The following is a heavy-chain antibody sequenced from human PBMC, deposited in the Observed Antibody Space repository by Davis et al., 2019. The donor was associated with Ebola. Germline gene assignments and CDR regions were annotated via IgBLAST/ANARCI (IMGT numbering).Heavy chain of an antibody. CDR3: ATDETGHCRGASCYPFDYYYYGMDV. CDR1: GGDFSSQV. Sequence: SVKVSCKASGGDFSSQVLTWVRQAPGQGFEWMGGVIPILGMSHHAQKFQGRVTITADESTSTGYMELSSLTSEDTAVYYCATDETGHCRGASCYPFDYYYYGMDVWGQGTSVTVFS. V-gene: IGHV1-69*13. CDR2: VIPILGMS. D-gene: IGHD2-15*01. J-gene: IGHJ6*02.